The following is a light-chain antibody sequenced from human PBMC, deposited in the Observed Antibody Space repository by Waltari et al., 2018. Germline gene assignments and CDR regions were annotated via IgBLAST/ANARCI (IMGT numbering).Light chain of an antibody. Sequence: EVVLTQSPGTLSLSLGETATLSCRASQSIGRYLVWYQQTSGQAPRLLIYGASTRATGIPDRFSGSGSGTDFSLTISRLEAEDFAVYYCQNHERLPATFGQGTKVEMK. CDR1: QSIGRY. V-gene: IGKV3-20*01. CDR2: GAS. J-gene: IGKJ1*01. CDR3: QNHERLPAT.